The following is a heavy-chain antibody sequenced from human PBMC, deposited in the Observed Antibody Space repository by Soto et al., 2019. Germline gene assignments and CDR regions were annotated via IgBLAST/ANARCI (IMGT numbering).Heavy chain of an antibody. CDR3: ARHRHPRGTVGATSPLDP. V-gene: IGHV3-53*01. J-gene: IGHJ5*02. CDR2: HYSGGST. CDR1: GLSVISNY. D-gene: IGHD1-26*01. Sequence: GGSLRLSGAISGLSVISNYLSWVRQSPGKGLEWVSVHYSGGSTYYADSVQGRFTISRDKSNNTLYLQMRRVRAEDTAVYFCARHRHPRGTVGATSPLDPWGQGTQVTVSS.